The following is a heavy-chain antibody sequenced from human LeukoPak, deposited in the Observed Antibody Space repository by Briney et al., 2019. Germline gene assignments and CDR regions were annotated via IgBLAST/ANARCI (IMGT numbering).Heavy chain of an antibody. CDR1: GFSLNTAGMR. V-gene: IGHV2-70*04. J-gene: IGHJ4*02. D-gene: IGHD6-19*01. CDR2: IDWDDNK. CDR3: ARSSHSGVWYDLDY. Sequence: SGPTLVNPTQTLTLTCTFSGFSLNTAGMRVSWIRQSPGKALEYFARIDWDDNKFYRTSLRTRLTISKDTSNNQVVLTMTNMDPADTATYYCARSSHSGVWYDLDYWGQGILVTVSS.